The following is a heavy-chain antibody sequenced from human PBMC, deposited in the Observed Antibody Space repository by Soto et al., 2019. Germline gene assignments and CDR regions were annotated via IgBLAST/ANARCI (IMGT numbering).Heavy chain of an antibody. CDR1: GFAVRNNY. J-gene: IGHJ4*02. CDR3: ARYGDYLYYFDY. CDR2: IYSGGGT. D-gene: IGHD4-17*01. V-gene: IGHV3-53*01. Sequence: PVEVRRLACGASGFAVRNNYMSCVLQAPGKGLEWVSVIYSGGGTYYADSVKGRFTISRDNSKNTLYLQMNSLRAEDTAVYYCARYGDYLYYFDYWGQGSPLTVSS.